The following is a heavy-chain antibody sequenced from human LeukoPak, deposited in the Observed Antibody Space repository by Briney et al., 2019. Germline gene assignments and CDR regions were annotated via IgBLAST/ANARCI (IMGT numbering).Heavy chain of an antibody. V-gene: IGHV4-39*07. D-gene: IGHD3-3*01. CDR1: GGSISSSSYY. CDR3: ARGDFWVDS. Sequence: PSETLSLTCTVSGGSISSSSYYWGWIRQPPGKGLEWIGSIYYSGSTFDNPSLKSRVTLSVDTSKNQFSLRLTSVTAADTAVYYCARGDFWVDSWGQGTLVTVSS. J-gene: IGHJ4*02. CDR2: IYYSGST.